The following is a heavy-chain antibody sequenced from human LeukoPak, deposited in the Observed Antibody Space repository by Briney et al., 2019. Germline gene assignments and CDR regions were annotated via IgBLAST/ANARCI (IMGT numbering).Heavy chain of an antibody. J-gene: IGHJ4*02. CDR3: ARVESVIVVVPAAGLDY. D-gene: IGHD2-2*01. Sequence: ASVKVSCKASGYTFTGYYMHWVRQAPGQGLEWMGWINPNSGGTNYAQKFQGWVTMTRDTSISTAYMELSRLRSDDTAVYYCARVESVIVVVPAAGLDYWGQGTLVTVSS. CDR2: INPNSGGT. V-gene: IGHV1-2*04. CDR1: GYTFTGYY.